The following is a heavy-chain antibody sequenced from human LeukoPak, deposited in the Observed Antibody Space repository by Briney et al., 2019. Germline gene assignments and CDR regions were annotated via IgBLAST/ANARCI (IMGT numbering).Heavy chain of an antibody. J-gene: IGHJ3*02. V-gene: IGHV3-15*01. CDR1: GFTFANAW. D-gene: IGHD4-11*01. CDR3: TVYSLSDAFDM. CDR2: IKSKADGGTI. Sequence: PGGSLRLSCAASGFTFANAWMNWVRQAPGKGLEWVGRIKSKADGGTITYAASAKDRFVISRDDLKSTLYLQMNGLNTDDTAIYHCTVYSLSDAFDMWGQGTMVTVSS.